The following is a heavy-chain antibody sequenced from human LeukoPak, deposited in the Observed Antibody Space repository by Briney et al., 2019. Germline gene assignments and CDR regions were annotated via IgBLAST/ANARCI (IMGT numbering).Heavy chain of an antibody. V-gene: IGHV3-30*02. CDR3: AKAPSRGYDTSGNYH. J-gene: IGHJ5*02. D-gene: IGHD3-22*01. Sequence: HPGGSLRLSCAASGFTFSSFGMNWVRQAPDKGLEWVAFIRYDGSNKYYADSVKGRFTMSRDNSKNTLYLQMNSLRDEDTAVYYCAKAPSRGYDTSGNYHWGQGTLVTVSS. CDR1: GFTFSSFG. CDR2: IRYDGSNK.